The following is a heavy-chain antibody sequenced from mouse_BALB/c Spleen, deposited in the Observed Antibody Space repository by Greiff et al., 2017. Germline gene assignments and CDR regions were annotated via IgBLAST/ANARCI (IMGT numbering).Heavy chain of an antibody. CDR2: LSYDGSN. V-gene: IGHV3-6*02. Sequence: EVKLQESGPGLVKPSQSLSLTCSVTGYSITSGYYWYWIRQLPGNKLEWMGYLSYDGSNNYNPSLKNRISITRDTSKNQFFLKLNSVTTEETATYYCARVLGRGYFDYWGQGTTLTVSS. J-gene: IGHJ2*01. CDR1: GYSITSGYY. D-gene: IGHD4-1*01. CDR3: ARVLGRGYFDY.